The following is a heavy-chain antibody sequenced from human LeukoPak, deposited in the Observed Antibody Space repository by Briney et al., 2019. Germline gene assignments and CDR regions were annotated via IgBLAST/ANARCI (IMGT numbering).Heavy chain of an antibody. J-gene: IGHJ6*04. CDR1: GYTFTGYD. CDR3: ALSAGNYYYYGMDV. D-gene: IGHD1-26*01. Sequence: ASVKVSCKASGYTFTGYDINWVRQATGQGLEWMGWMNPNSGNTGYAQKFQGRVTMTRNTSISTAYMELSSLRSEDTAVYYCALSAGNYYYYGMDVWGKGTTVTVSS. CDR2: MNPNSGNT. V-gene: IGHV1-8*01.